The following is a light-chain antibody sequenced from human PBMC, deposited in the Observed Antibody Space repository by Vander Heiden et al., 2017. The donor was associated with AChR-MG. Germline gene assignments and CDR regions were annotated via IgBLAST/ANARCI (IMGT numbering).Light chain of an antibody. Sequence: EIVLTQSPGTLSLSPGERATLSCRASQSISSTYFAGYQQKHGLTYATSTRATGIPDRFSGSGSGTDFTLTISRLEPEDFAVYYCQQDDASPLTFGQGTKVEVK. CDR1: QSISSTY. V-gene: IGKV3-20*01. CDR2: ATS. J-gene: IGKJ1*01. CDR3: QQDDASPLT.